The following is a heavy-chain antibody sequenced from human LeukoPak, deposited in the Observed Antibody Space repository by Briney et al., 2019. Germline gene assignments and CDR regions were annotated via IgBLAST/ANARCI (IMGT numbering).Heavy chain of an antibody. CDR3: ARGLKYCSGGSCYPDY. Sequence: GGSLRLSCAASGFTVSSTYMSWVRQAPGKGLEWVSVIYSGGSTYYADSVKGRFTISRDNSKNTLYLQMNSLRAEDTAVYYCARGLKYCSGGSCYPDYWGQGTLVTVSS. V-gene: IGHV3-53*01. CDR1: GFTVSSTY. J-gene: IGHJ4*02. CDR2: IYSGGST. D-gene: IGHD2-15*01.